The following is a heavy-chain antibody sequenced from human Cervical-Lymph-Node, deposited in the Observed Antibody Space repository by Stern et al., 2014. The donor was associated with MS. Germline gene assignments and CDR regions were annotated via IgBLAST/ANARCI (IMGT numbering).Heavy chain of an antibody. D-gene: IGHD1-1*01. V-gene: IGHV1-3*01. CDR3: ARASTGTDY. CDR2: INAGNGDT. Sequence: QVKLVQSGAEVKKPGASVKVSCKAFGFAFSNYAIHWVRQAPGQGLEWMGWINAGNGDTTYSQKFQDRVSITRDTSANTAYMEMSSLKYEDTAVYYCARASTGTDYWGQGTLVTVSS. CDR1: GFAFSNYA. J-gene: IGHJ4*02.